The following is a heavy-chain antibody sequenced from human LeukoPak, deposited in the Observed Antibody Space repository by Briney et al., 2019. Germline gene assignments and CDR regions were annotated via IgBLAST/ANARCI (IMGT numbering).Heavy chain of an antibody. CDR1: GFTVSSNY. Sequence: GGSLILSCAASGFTVSSNYMSWVRQAPGKGLEWVSVIYSGGSTYYADSVKGRFTISRDNSKNTLYLQMNSLRAEDTAVYYCARDHTPGIAAAGTQDAFDIWGQGTMVTVSS. CDR2: IYSGGST. D-gene: IGHD6-13*01. CDR3: ARDHTPGIAAAGTQDAFDI. V-gene: IGHV3-53*01. J-gene: IGHJ3*02.